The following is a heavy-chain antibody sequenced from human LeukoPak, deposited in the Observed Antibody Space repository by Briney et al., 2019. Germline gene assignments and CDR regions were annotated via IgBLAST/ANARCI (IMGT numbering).Heavy chain of an antibody. D-gene: IGHD6-19*01. CDR1: GYTFTGYY. CDR3: ARDRGPSGWDLDY. Sequence: ASVKVSCKASGYTFTGYYMHWVRQAAGQGLEWMGWINPSSGGTNYAQKFQGRVTMTRDTSISTAYMELSRLRSDDTAVYYCARDRGPSGWDLDYWGQGTLVTVSS. CDR2: INPSSGGT. V-gene: IGHV1-2*02. J-gene: IGHJ4*02.